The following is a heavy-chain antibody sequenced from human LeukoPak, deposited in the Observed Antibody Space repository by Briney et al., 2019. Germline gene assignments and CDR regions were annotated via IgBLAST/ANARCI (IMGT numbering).Heavy chain of an antibody. Sequence: GGSLRLSCAASGFIFSSYSMTWVRQAPGKGLEWVSYINSSNNIYYADSVKGRFTISRDNAKNSLYLQMNSLRAEDTAVYYCGRGNGDYGGVDYWGQGTLVTVSS. CDR2: INSSNNI. CDR3: GRGNGDYGGVDY. J-gene: IGHJ4*02. V-gene: IGHV3-48*01. D-gene: IGHD4-17*01. CDR1: GFIFSSYS.